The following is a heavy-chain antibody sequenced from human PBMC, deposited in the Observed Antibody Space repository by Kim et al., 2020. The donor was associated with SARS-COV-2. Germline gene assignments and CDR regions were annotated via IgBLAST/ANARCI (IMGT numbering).Heavy chain of an antibody. CDR1: GGSFSGYY. D-gene: IGHD3-22*01. CDR3: ARGRGGLSMIVVVKGYYYYYMDV. V-gene: IGHV4-34*01. J-gene: IGHJ6*03. Sequence: SETLSLTCAVYGGSFSGYYWSWIRQPPGKGLEWIGEINHSGSTNYNPSLKSRVTISVDTSKNQFSLKLSSVTAAETAVYYCARGRGGLSMIVVVKGYYYYYMDVWGKETTVTVS. CDR2: INHSGST.